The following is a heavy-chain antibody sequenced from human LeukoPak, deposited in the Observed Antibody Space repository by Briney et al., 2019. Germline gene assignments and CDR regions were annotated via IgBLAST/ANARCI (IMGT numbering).Heavy chain of an antibody. CDR1: GFTVSSNY. D-gene: IGHD3-10*01. CDR3: ARESVDYGSGSHYYYGMDV. J-gene: IGHJ6*02. CDR2: IYSGGST. V-gene: IGHV3-66*01. Sequence: GGSLRLSCAASGFTVSSNYMSWVRQAPGKGLEWVSVIYSGGSTYYAGSVKGRFTISRDNSKNTLYLQMNSLRAEDTAVYYCARESVDYGSGSHYYYGMDVWGQGTTVTVSS.